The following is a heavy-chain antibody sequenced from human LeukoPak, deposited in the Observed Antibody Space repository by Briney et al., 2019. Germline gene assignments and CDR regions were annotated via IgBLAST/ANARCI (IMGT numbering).Heavy chain of an antibody. CDR3: ARAVITFGAAVAKGFDC. J-gene: IGHJ4*02. D-gene: IGHD3-22*01. CDR1: GGSISSGSHY. CDR2: INYSGST. V-gene: IGHV4-39*07. Sequence: ETLSLTCTVSGGSISSGSHYWSWIRQPPGKGLEWIASINYSGSTDYNPSLKSRVTMSLDTSKNQFSLNLNSVTAADTAVYYCARAVITFGAAVAKGFDCWGQGTLVTVSS.